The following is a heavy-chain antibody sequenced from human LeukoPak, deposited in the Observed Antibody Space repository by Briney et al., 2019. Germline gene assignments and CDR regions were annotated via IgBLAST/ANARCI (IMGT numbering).Heavy chain of an antibody. CDR1: GFTFSSYA. V-gene: IGHV3-30-3*01. CDR3: ARERGDY. Sequence: PGRSLRLSCAASGFTFSSYAMHWVRQAPGKGLEWVAVISYDGSNKYYADSVKGRFTTSRDNSKNTLYLQMNSLRAEDTAVYYCARERGDYWGQGTLVTVSS. J-gene: IGHJ4*02. D-gene: IGHD3-10*01. CDR2: ISYDGSNK.